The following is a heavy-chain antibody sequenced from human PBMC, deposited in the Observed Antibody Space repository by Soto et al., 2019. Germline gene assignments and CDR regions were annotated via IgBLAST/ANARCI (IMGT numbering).Heavy chain of an antibody. D-gene: IGHD3-22*01. Sequence: PGGSLRLSCEASGFTFTLYWMHWVRQAPGKGLEWVSAISGSGGSTYYADSVKGRFTISRDNSKNTLYLQMNSLRAEDTAVYYCAKGLTYYYDSSGYPCWGQGTLVTVSS. CDR1: GFTFTLYW. CDR2: ISGSGGST. J-gene: IGHJ4*02. CDR3: AKGLTYYYDSSGYPC. V-gene: IGHV3-23*01.